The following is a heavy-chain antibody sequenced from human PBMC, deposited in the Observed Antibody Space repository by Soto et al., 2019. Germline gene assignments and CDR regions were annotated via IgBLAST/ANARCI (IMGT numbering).Heavy chain of an antibody. J-gene: IGHJ3*01. D-gene: IGHD3-16*01. CDR3: ARKPDVATAKVGGGYVFDV. V-gene: IGHV4-4*02. CDR1: SGSIFTTNW. Sequence: QVQLQESGPGLVKPSGTLSLTCAASSGSIFTTNWWSWVRQSPGRGLQWIGDIYHSGSPKYNPSLDSRVSISIDKSKNRFSLNLTSVTAADTAVYYCARKPDVATAKVGGGYVFDVWGQGTMVTVSS. CDR2: IYHSGSP.